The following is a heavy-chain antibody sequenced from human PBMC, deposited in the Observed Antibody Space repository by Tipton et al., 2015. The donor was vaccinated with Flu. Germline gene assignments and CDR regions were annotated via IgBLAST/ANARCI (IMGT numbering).Heavy chain of an antibody. D-gene: IGHD5-24*01. V-gene: IGHV4-61*02. CDR2: IYTSGST. J-gene: IGHJ4*02. CDR3: ARGGDGYNPIDY. Sequence: LRLSCTVSGGSISSGSYYWSRIRQPAGKGLEWIGRIYTSGSTNYNPSLKSRVTISVDTSKNQFSLKLSSVTAADTAVYYCARGGDGYNPIDYWGQGTLVTVSS. CDR1: GGSISSGSYY.